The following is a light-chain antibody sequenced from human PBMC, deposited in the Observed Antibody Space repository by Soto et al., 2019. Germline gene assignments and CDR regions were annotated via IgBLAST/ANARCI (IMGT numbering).Light chain of an antibody. Sequence: DIQMTQSPSTLSASVGDRVTITCRASQSISSWLAWYQQKPGKAPKLLIYKASSLARGVPSRFSGSGSGTEFTLTISSLQPDDFATYYCQQYTSLYTFGQGTKLEIK. CDR3: QQYTSLYT. CDR1: QSISSW. CDR2: KAS. V-gene: IGKV1-5*03. J-gene: IGKJ2*01.